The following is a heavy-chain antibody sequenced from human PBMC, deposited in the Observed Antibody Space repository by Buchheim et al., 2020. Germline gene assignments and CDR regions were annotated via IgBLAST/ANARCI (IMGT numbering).Heavy chain of an antibody. D-gene: IGHD1-26*01. J-gene: IGHJ4*02. CDR2: IISKTDGGTT. Sequence: EVQLVESGGGLVKPGGSLRLSCAASGITFSNAWMSWVRQAPGKGLEWVGRIISKTDGGTTDYAAPVTARFTISRDDSKNTLYLQMNSLKTEDTAVYYCTTKVSGNTWDYWGQGTL. V-gene: IGHV3-15*01. CDR3: TTKVSGNTWDY. CDR1: GITFSNAW.